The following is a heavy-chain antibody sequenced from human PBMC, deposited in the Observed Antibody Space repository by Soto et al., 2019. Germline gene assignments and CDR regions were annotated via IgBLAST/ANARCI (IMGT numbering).Heavy chain of an antibody. CDR1: GGSISSGGYY. V-gene: IGHV4-31*03. Sequence: SETLSLTCTVSGGSISSGGYYWSWIRQHPGKGLEWIGYIYYSGSTYYNPSLKSRVTISVDTSKNQFSLKLSSVTAADTAVYYCARDYYDSSGNYFDYWGQGTLVTVSS. J-gene: IGHJ4*02. CDR2: IYYSGST. D-gene: IGHD3-22*01. CDR3: ARDYYDSSGNYFDY.